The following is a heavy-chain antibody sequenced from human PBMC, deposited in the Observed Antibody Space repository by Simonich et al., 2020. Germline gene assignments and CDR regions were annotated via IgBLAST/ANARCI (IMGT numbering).Heavy chain of an antibody. CDR3: ARHAGFAFDI. CDR2: IYYSGGT. J-gene: IGHJ3*02. CDR1: GGSISSSSYY. V-gene: IGHV4-39*01. Sequence: LQLQESGPGLVKPSATLSLTCTVSGGSISSSSYYWVWFRQPPGQGLEWIGSIYYSGGTYYNPSLKERVTRSVDTSKSQFSLRLSSVTAADTAVYYCARHAGFAFDIWGQGTMVTVSS. D-gene: IGHD6-13*01.